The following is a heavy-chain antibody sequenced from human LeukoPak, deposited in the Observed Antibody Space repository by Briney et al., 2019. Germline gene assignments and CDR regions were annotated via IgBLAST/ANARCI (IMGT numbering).Heavy chain of an antibody. Sequence: GGPLRLSCAASGFTFSGSAVHWVRQASGKGLEWVGRIRSKTNSYATAYGASVKGRFTISRDDSKNTAYLQMNSLKTEDTAVYYCARLGNYYDSSGYYGDYWGQGTLVTVSS. CDR1: GFTFSGSA. J-gene: IGHJ4*02. CDR2: IRSKTNSYAT. CDR3: ARLGNYYDSSGYYGDY. V-gene: IGHV3-73*01. D-gene: IGHD3-22*01.